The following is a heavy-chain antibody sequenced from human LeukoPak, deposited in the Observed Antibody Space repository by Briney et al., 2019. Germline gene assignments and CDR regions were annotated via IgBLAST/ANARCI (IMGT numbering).Heavy chain of an antibody. CDR2: INPNSGGT. CDR3: ARDYYDSSGYYYGDY. J-gene: IGHJ4*02. D-gene: IGHD3-22*01. V-gene: IGHV1-2*02. Sequence: PWASVKVSCKASGGTFSSYVISWVRQAPGQGLEWMGWINPNSGGTNYAQKFQGRVTMTRDTSISTAYMELSRLRSDDTAVYYCARDYYDSSGYYYGDYWGQGTLVAVSS. CDR1: GGTFSSYV.